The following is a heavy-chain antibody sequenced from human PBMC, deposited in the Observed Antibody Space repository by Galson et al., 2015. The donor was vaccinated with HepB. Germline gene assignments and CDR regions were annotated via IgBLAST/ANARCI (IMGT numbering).Heavy chain of an antibody. CDR3: TRDVDGSRRSGCLGGY. V-gene: IGHV3-30-3*01. J-gene: IGHJ4*02. CDR2: ISYDGSNE. CDR1: GFTFSSYA. D-gene: IGHD6-19*01. Sequence: SLRLSCAASGFTFSSYAMHWVRQTPGKGLEWVAVISYDGSNEYYVDSVKGRFTISRDNSKNTLYLQMNSLRAEDTALYYCTRDVDGSRRSGCLGGYWGQGILVTVSS.